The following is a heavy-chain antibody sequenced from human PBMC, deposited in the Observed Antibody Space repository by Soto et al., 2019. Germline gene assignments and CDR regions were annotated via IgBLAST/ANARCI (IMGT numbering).Heavy chain of an antibody. CDR1: ADTFTDYY. J-gene: IGHJ4*02. D-gene: IGHD2-21*02. V-gene: IGHV1-46*01. CDR3: ARGGHVVVVTAALDF. CDR2: VNPSGGHT. Sequence: QVQLVQSGAEVKKPGASVKVSCKASADTFTDYYIHWVRQASGQGLEWMGTVNPSGGHTTYAQHFLGRMTMTRDTSTSTLYMELTSLTSEDTAVYYCARGGHVVVVTAALDFWGQGTLDTVSS.